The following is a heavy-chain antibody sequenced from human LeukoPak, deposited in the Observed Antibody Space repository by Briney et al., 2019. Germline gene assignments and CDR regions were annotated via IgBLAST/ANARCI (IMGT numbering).Heavy chain of an antibody. V-gene: IGHV3-43*02. CDR1: GFTFTNHA. J-gene: IGHJ4*02. CDR2: ISGGGDST. CDR3: ATNFGAYYYDTSGYYDF. D-gene: IGHD3-22*01. Sequence: GGSLRLSCAASGFTFTNHAMDWVRQAPGKGLEWVSGISGGGDSTYYADSVKGRFTISRDNSKNSLYLQMNSLRTEDTAFYYCATNFGAYYYDTSGYYDFWGQGTLVTISS.